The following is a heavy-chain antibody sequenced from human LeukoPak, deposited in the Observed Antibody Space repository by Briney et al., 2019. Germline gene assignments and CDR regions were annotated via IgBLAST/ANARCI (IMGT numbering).Heavy chain of an antibody. CDR2: IYHSGST. CDR1: GYSISSGYY. V-gene: IGHV4-38-2*01. Sequence: PSETLSLTCAVSGYSISSGYYWGWIRQPPGKGLEWIGSIYHSGSTYYNPSLKSRVTMSVDTSKNQFSLKLTSVTAADTAVYYCARAYSNWFDPWRQGTLVTVSS. J-gene: IGHJ5*02. D-gene: IGHD4-11*01. CDR3: ARAYSNWFDP.